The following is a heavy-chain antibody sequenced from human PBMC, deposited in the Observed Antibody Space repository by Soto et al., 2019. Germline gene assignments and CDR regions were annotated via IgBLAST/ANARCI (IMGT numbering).Heavy chain of an antibody. V-gene: IGHV3-21*01. J-gene: IGHJ6*02. CDR2: ISSRSDI. CDR3: AREYTAWPLAYGLDV. CDR1: GFTFSTYS. Sequence: GGSLRLSCVGSGFTFSTYSINWVRQAPGKGLEWVSSISSRSDIYYADSVKGRFTISRDNAKNSVSLQMNSPRAEDTAVYYCAREYTAWPLAYGLDVWGQGTTVTVSS. D-gene: IGHD2-2*02.